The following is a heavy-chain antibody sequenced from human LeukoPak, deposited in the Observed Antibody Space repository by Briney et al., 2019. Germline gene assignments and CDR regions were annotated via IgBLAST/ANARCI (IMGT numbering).Heavy chain of an antibody. CDR2: ISYDGSNK. CDR3: ARDGGYYDSSGYWYYFDY. Sequence: GGSLRLPCAASGFTFSSYAMHWVRQAPGKGLEWVAVISYDGSNKYYADSVKGRFTISRDNSKNTLYLQMNSLRAEDTAVYYCARDGGYYDSSGYWYYFDYWGQGTLVTVSS. J-gene: IGHJ4*02. D-gene: IGHD3-22*01. CDR1: GFTFSSYA. V-gene: IGHV3-30-3*01.